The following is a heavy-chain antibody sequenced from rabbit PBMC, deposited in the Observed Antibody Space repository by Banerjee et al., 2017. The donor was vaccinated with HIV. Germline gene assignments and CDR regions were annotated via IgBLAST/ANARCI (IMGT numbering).Heavy chain of an antibody. J-gene: IGHJ4*01. CDR1: GFSFRDRDV. V-gene: IGHV1S45*01. CDR2: INTATAKA. CDR3: VRGASSNGYYNL. D-gene: IGHD1-1*01. Sequence: QEQLEESGGGLVKPEGSLTLTCKASGFSFRDRDVMCWVRQAPGKGLEWIACINTATAKAVYASWAKGRLTISKTSSTTVTLQMTSLTAADTATYFCVRGASSNGYYNLWGPGTLVTVS.